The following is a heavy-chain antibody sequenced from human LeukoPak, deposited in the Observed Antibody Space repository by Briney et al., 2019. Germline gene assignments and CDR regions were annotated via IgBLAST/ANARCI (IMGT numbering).Heavy chain of an antibody. CDR2: IYTSGST. Sequence: SETLSLTCTVSGGSISSSSYYWSWIRQPAGKGLEWIGRIYTSGSTNYNPSLKSRVTISVDTSKNQFSLKLSSVTAADTAVYYCARVLGSYYGHYYMDVWGKGTTVTVSS. CDR1: GGSISSSSYY. V-gene: IGHV4-61*02. D-gene: IGHD1-26*01. J-gene: IGHJ6*03. CDR3: ARVLGSYYGHYYMDV.